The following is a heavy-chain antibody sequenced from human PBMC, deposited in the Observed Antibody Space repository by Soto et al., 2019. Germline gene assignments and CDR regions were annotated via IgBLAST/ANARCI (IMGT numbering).Heavy chain of an antibody. Sequence: SETLSLTCAVSSGSITNTNWWSWVRQPPGKGLEWIGEIYHSGSTNCNPSLKSRVTISVDKSKNQFSLKLISVTAADTAVYYCAQYNSSSGFDPWGQGTLVTVSS. CDR3: AQYNSSSGFDP. CDR1: SGSITNTNW. D-gene: IGHD6-6*01. CDR2: IYHSGST. J-gene: IGHJ5*02. V-gene: IGHV4-4*02.